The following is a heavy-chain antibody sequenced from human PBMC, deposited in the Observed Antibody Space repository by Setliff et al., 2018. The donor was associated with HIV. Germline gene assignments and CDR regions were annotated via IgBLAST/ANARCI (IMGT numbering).Heavy chain of an antibody. V-gene: IGHV4-31*03. CDR3: ATRPRIAARPFDY. D-gene: IGHD6-6*01. CDR1: GVSVGSGDYY. CDR2: IFHSGDT. Sequence: SETLSLTCSVSGVSVGSGDYYWHWIRQHPEKALEWIGYIFHSGDTYYNPSLKSRISMSVDTSKNQFSLELTSLTAADTAVYYGATRPRIAARPFDYWGQGMLVTVSS. J-gene: IGHJ4*02.